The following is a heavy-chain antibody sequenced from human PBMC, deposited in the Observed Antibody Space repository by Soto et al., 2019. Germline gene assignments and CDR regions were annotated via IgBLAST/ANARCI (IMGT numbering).Heavy chain of an antibody. Sequence: PSETLSLTCTVSGGSISSYYWSWIRQPPGKGLEWIGYIYYSGSTNYNPSLKSRVTISVDTSKNQFSLKLSSVTAADTAVYYCARGDVTMIHDYYYGMDVWGPGTTVTVSS. CDR3: ARGDVTMIHDYYYGMDV. V-gene: IGHV4-59*01. J-gene: IGHJ6*02. CDR2: IYYSGST. D-gene: IGHD3-22*01. CDR1: GGSISSYY.